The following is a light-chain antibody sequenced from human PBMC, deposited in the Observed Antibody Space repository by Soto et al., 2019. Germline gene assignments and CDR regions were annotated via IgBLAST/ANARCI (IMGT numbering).Light chain of an antibody. Sequence: EVVMTQSPATLSVSPGERVTPSCTASQSVSCNLAWYQQKPGQAPRLLIHGASTRATDIPARFSGSGSGTEFTLTITSLQSEDFAVYYCQQYHNWPPGLTFGGGTKVDIK. CDR1: QSVSCN. V-gene: IGKV3-15*01. CDR2: GAS. J-gene: IGKJ4*01. CDR3: QQYHNWPPGLT.